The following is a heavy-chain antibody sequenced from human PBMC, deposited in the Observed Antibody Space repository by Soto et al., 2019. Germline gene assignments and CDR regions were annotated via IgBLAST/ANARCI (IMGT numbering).Heavy chain of an antibody. CDR1: GYTFTSYG. J-gene: IGHJ4*02. V-gene: IGHV1-18*01. CDR2: ISAYNGNT. Sequence: ASVNVSCKASGYTFTSYGISWVRQAPGQGLEWMGWISAYNGNTNYAQKLQGRVTMTTDTSTSTAYMELRSLRSDDTAVYYCARVGREETYYYDSSGLRCFDYWGQGTLVTDSS. CDR3: ARVGREETYYYDSSGLRCFDY. D-gene: IGHD3-22*01.